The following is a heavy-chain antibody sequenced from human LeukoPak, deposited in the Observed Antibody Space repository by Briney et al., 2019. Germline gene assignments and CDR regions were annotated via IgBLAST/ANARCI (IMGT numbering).Heavy chain of an antibody. CDR2: IYYGGST. D-gene: IGHD6-25*01. CDR1: GGSISSYY. V-gene: IGHV4-59*01. CDR3: ARSLAARRGMFTFDP. Sequence: PSETLSLTCTVSGGSISSYYWSWIRQPPGKGLEWIGYIYYGGSTNYNPSLKSRVTISVDTSKNQFSLKLSSVTAADTAVYYCARSLAARRGMFTFDPWGQGTLVTVSS. J-gene: IGHJ5*02.